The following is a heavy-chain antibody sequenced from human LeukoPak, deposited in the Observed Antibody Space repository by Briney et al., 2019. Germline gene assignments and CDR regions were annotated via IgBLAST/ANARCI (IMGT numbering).Heavy chain of an antibody. CDR2: MNPNSGNT. Sequence: ASVKVSCKASGYTFTSYDINWVRQATGQGLEWMGWMNPNSGNTGYAQKFQGRVTMTGNTSISTAYMELSSLRSEDTAVYYCARGRSSYGDYFIDIWGQGTMVTVSS. J-gene: IGHJ3*02. CDR3: ARGRSSYGDYFIDI. V-gene: IGHV1-8*01. CDR1: GYTFTSYD. D-gene: IGHD4-17*01.